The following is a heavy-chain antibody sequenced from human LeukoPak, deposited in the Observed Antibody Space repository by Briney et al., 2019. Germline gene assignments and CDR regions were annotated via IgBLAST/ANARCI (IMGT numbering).Heavy chain of an antibody. CDR1: GFTFSTYW. J-gene: IGHJ4*02. CDR2: IRGDGSST. V-gene: IGHV3-74*01. D-gene: IGHD4-17*01. Sequence: GGSLRLSCAASGFTFSTYWMHWVRQDPGKGLLWVSRIRGDGSSTNYANSVKGRFTISRDNAKNTLYLQMNSLRAEDAAVYYCARASTTVPNLLDNWGQGTLVTVSS. CDR3: ARASTTVPNLLDN.